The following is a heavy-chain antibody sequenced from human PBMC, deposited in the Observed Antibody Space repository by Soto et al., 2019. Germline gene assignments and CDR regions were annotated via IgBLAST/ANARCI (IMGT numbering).Heavy chain of an antibody. Sequence: ASVKVSCKASGYTFTSYDINWVRQATGQGLEWMGWMNPNSGNTGYAQKFQGRVTMTRNTSISTAYMELSSLRSEDTAVYYCARRGLSSWSTFRYHYYGMDVWGQGTTVNV. D-gene: IGHD6-6*01. CDR2: MNPNSGNT. J-gene: IGHJ6*02. CDR1: GYTFTSYD. V-gene: IGHV1-8*01. CDR3: ARRGLSSWSTFRYHYYGMDV.